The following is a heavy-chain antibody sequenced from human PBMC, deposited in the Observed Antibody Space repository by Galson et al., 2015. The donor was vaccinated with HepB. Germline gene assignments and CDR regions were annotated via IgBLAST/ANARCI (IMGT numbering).Heavy chain of an antibody. CDR2: IYPGDSET. J-gene: IGHJ4*02. D-gene: IGHD5-18*01. Sequence: QSGAEMKKPGESLKISCKGSGYSFTTYWIGWVRQMPGRGLEWMRIIYPGDSETRNSPSFQGQVTISADKSISTAYLQWSSLKASDTAMYYCARGNRYSTAMETDFEHWGQGTLVTVSS. V-gene: IGHV5-51*01. CDR1: GYSFTTYW. CDR3: ARGNRYSTAMETDFEH.